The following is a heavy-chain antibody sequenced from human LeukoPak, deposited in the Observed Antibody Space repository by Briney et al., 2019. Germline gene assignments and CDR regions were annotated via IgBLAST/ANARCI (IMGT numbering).Heavy chain of an antibody. Sequence: GGSLRLSCAASGFTVSSNYMSWVRQAPGKGLEWVSVIYSGGSTYYADSVKGRFTISRDNSKNTLYLQMNSLRAEDTAVYYCARDLGTVTTIDYWGQGTLVAVSS. V-gene: IGHV3-66*01. CDR1: GFTVSSNY. CDR3: ARDLGTVTTIDY. J-gene: IGHJ4*02. CDR2: IYSGGST. D-gene: IGHD4-17*01.